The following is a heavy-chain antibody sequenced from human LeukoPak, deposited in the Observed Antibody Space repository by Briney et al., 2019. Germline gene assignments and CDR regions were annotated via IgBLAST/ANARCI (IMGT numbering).Heavy chain of an antibody. J-gene: IGHJ4*02. V-gene: IGHV4-38-2*02. CDR3: AREVVYDSTAYEN. D-gene: IGHD3-22*01. Sequence: SETLSLTCTVFGYSITSAYYWGWIRQPPGKGLEWIGSIYHSGSTYYNPSLKSRVTLSVDTSNNQFSLKLSSVTAADTAVYYCAREVVYDSTAYENRGQGTLVTVSS. CDR1: GYSITSAYY. CDR2: IYHSGST.